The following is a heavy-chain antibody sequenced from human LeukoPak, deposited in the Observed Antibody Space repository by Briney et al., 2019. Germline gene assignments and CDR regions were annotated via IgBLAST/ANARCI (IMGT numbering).Heavy chain of an antibody. CDR3: RHGRYLRGPDAYSFDL. Sequence: GPTLVKPTQTLTLTCSFSGFSLSTRGVGVGWIRHLPGKGLEWLADFYWNDNKRYNPFLKNRLTIAKDTSRNQVVLTMTNVDPVDTAAYFCRHGRYLRGPDAYSFDLWGQGTLVTVSS. V-gene: IGHV2-5*01. CDR1: GFSLSTRGVG. CDR2: FYWNDNK. J-gene: IGHJ4*02. D-gene: IGHD3-10*02.